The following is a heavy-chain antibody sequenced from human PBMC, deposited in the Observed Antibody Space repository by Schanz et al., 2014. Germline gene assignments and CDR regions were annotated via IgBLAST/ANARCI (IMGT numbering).Heavy chain of an antibody. CDR3: AREDCSATSCYFRY. J-gene: IGHJ4*02. CDR1: GFTFNNYG. V-gene: IGHV3-33*01. CDR2: IWHDGSGK. D-gene: IGHD2-21*01. Sequence: QVQVVESGGGVVQPGRSLRLSCVASGFTFNNYGMHWVRQAPGKGLGWVAVIWHDGSGKYYADSVKGRFTISRDNSKNTVYLQMNTLRAEDTAVYYCAREDCSATSCYFRYWGQGTLVTVSS.